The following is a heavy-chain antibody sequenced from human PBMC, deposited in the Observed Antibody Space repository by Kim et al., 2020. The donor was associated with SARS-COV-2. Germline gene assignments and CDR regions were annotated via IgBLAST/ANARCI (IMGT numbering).Heavy chain of an antibody. V-gene: IGHV3-7*01. Sequence: VDSVKGRFTISRDNAKNSLYLQMSSLRAEDTAVYYCARDRCSSSSCFFDYWGQGTLVTVSS. D-gene: IGHD2-15*01. CDR3: ARDRCSSSSCFFDY. J-gene: IGHJ4*02.